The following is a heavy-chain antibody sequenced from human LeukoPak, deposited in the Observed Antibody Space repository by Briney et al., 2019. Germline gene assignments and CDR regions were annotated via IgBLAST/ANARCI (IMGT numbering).Heavy chain of an antibody. CDR3: ARDRGLGHDY. Sequence: SETLSLTCTVSGVSISSYYWRWLRQPPGKGLEWVGYIYYSGSTNYNPSLKSRVTISVDTSKNQFSLKLSSVTAADTAVYYCARDRGLGHDYWGQGTLVTVSS. J-gene: IGHJ4*02. CDR2: IYYSGST. CDR1: GVSISSYY. D-gene: IGHD3-16*01. V-gene: IGHV4-59*01.